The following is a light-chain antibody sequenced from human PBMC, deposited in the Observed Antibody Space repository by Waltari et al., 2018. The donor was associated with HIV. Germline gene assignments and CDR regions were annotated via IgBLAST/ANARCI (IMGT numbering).Light chain of an antibody. V-gene: IGKV3-15*01. J-gene: IGKJ2*01. CDR3: QQYNNWPGT. CDR1: QSVSSN. Sequence: EIVMTQSPATLSVSPGESATLSCRASQSVSSNLAWYQQKPGQAPRLLIYGASTRDTGIPARFSGSGSGTEFTLTISSLQSEDVAVYYCQQYNNWPGTFGQGTKLGIK. CDR2: GAS.